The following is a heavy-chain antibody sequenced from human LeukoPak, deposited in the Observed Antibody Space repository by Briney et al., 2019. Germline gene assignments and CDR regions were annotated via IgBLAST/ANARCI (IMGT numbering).Heavy chain of an antibody. V-gene: IGHV1-2*06. CDR2: INPNSGGT. D-gene: IGHD2-21*02. CDR1: GYTFTGYY. J-gene: IGHJ5*02. Sequence: ASVKVSCKASGYTFTGYYMHWVRQAPGQGLEWMGRINPNSGGTNYAQKFQGRVTMTRETSISTAYMELSRLRSDDTAVYYCARAINYCGGDCPNNWFDPWGQGTLVTVSS. CDR3: ARAINYCGGDCPNNWFDP.